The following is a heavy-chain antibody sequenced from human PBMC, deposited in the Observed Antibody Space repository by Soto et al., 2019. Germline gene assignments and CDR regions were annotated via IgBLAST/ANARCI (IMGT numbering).Heavy chain of an antibody. V-gene: IGHV4-31*03. CDR1: GGSISSGGYY. D-gene: IGHD3-3*01. CDR3: ETTYYDFWSGYYTGDY. CDR2: IYYSGST. Sequence: SETLSLTCTVSGGSISSGGYYLSWIRPHPGKGLEWIGYIYYSGSTNYNPSLKSRVTISVDTSRNQFSLKLSSVTAADTAVYYCETTYYDFWSGYYTGDYWGQGTLVTVSS. J-gene: IGHJ4*02.